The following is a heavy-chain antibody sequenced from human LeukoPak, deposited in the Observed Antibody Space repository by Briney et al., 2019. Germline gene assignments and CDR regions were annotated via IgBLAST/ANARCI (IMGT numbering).Heavy chain of an antibody. D-gene: IGHD5-18*01. CDR1: EYTFTDYY. J-gene: IGHJ4*02. CDR2: ISPNTGGT. Sequence: ASVKVSCKASEYTFTDYYIHWIRQAPGQGLEWMGRISPNTGGTDHAQEFRDKITMTRDTSISTAYIELGRLISDDTAVYYCARGGRSGYRYFDYWGQRTLVTVSS. V-gene: IGHV1-2*06. CDR3: ARGGRSGYRYFDY.